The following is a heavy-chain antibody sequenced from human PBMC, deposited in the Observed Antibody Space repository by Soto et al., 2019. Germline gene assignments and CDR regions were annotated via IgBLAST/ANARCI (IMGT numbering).Heavy chain of an antibody. CDR1: GFTFSDYY. CDR2: ISGSGTYT. V-gene: IGHV3-11*06. D-gene: IGHD2-21*02. CDR3: VRGGSYCGGDCFDY. J-gene: IGHJ4*02. Sequence: QVQLVESGGGLVKPGGSLRLSCAASGFTFSDYYMSWIRQAPGKGLEWVSYISGSGTYTNYGDSVKGRFTLSRDNAKNSLYLQMNSLRAEDTAVYYCVRGGSYCGGDCFDYWGQGTLVTGSS.